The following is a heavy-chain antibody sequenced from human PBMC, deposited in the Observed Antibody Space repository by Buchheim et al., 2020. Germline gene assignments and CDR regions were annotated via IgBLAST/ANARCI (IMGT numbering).Heavy chain of an antibody. CDR1: GFTFKNYA. J-gene: IGHJ4*02. D-gene: IGHD3-9*01. V-gene: IGHV3-23*01. Sequence: EVQLLESGGGLVQPGGSLRLACTASGFTFKNYAMNWVRQAPGKGLEWVSAIGGIGGTTFYADSVKGRFTISRDNSKNTLYLQMNSLGVEDTAVYFCAKEQEHMTDWSRGYFDNWGQGTL. CDR3: AKEQEHMTDWSRGYFDN. CDR2: IGGIGGTT.